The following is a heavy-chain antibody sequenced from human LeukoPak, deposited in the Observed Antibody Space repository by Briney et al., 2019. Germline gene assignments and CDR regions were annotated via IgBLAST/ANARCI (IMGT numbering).Heavy chain of an antibody. J-gene: IGHJ4*02. V-gene: IGHV4-39*01. CDR2: IYYSGST. Sequence: SETLSLTRTVSGGSISSSSYYWGWIRQPPGKGLEWIGSIYYSGSTYYKPSLKSRVTISVDTSKNQFSLKLSSVTAADTAIYYCARHKWGTAMVTFEWWGQGTLVTVSS. CDR1: GGSISSSSYY. D-gene: IGHD5-18*01. CDR3: ARHKWGTAMVTFEW.